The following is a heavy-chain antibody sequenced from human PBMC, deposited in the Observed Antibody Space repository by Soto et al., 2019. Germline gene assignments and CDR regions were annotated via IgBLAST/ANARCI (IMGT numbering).Heavy chain of an antibody. CDR1: GYSFTINC. CDR2: INPADSDI. D-gene: IGHD1-20*01. CDR3: ARHQRDDASRKINC. Sequence: GESLKICCHGSGYSFTINCIGLVLQMPGKGLEWMGIINPADSDIKYSPSFQGQVTISADKSIGTAYLQWSSLKASDTAMYYCARHQRDDASRKINCWGQGTLVTVSS. J-gene: IGHJ4*02. V-gene: IGHV5-51*01.